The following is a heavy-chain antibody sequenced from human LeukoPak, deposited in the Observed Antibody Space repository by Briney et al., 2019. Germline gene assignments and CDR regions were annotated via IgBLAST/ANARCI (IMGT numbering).Heavy chain of an antibody. CDR3: ARDIVVVPSPSYYMDV. CDR1: GYTFTGYY. J-gene: IGHJ6*03. Sequence: ASVKVSCKASGYTFTGYYMHWVRQAPGQGLEWMGWINPNSGGTNYAQKFQGWVTMTRDTSISTAYMELSRLRSDDTAVYYCARDIVVVPSPSYYMDVWGKGTTVTVSS. D-gene: IGHD2-2*01. CDR2: INPNSGGT. V-gene: IGHV1-2*04.